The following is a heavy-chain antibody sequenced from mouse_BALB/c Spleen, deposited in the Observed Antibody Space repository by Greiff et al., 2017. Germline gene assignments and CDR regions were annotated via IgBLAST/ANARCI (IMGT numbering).Heavy chain of an antibody. D-gene: IGHD1-2*01. V-gene: IGHV1-7*01. Sequence: QVQLQQSGAELAKPGASVKMSCKASGYTFTSYWMHWVKQRPGQGLEWIGYINPSTGYTEYNQKFKDKATLTADKSSSTAYMQLSSLTSEDSAVYYCAIHYYGSWLAYWGQGTLVTVAA. CDR2: INPSTGYT. CDR1: GYTFTSYW. J-gene: IGHJ3*01. CDR3: AIHYYGSWLAY.